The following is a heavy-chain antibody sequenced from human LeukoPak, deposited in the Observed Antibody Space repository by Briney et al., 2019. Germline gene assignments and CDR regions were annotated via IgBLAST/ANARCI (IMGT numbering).Heavy chain of an antibody. J-gene: IGHJ6*03. D-gene: IGHD6-6*01. CDR1: GFTFDDYG. Sequence: PGGSLRLSCAASGFTFDDYGMSWVRQAPGKGLEWVSGINWNGGSTGYADSVKGRFTISRDNAKNSLYLQMNSLRAEDTALYYCAREYSSSSGYYYYCYMDVWGKGTTVTVSS. V-gene: IGHV3-20*04. CDR3: AREYSSSSGYYYYCYMDV. CDR2: INWNGGST.